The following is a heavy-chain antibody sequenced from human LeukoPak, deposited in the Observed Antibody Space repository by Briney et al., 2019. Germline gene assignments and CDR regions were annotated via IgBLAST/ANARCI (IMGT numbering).Heavy chain of an antibody. D-gene: IGHD3-10*01. CDR2: INHSGST. CDR1: GGSFSGYY. V-gene: IGHV4-34*01. J-gene: IGHJ4*02. Sequence: SETLSLTCAVYGGSFSGYYWSWIRQPPGKGLEWIGEINHSGSTNYNPSLKSRVTISVDTSKNQFSLKLSSVTAADTAVYYCAGEPGLLWFGETDYWGQGTLVTVSS. CDR3: AGEPGLLWFGETDY.